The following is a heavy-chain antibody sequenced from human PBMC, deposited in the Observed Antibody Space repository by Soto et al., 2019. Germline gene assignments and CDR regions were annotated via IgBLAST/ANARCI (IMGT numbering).Heavy chain of an antibody. V-gene: IGHV3-48*02. Sequence: GGSLRLSCAASGFTFSSYSMNWVRQAPGKGLEWVSYISSSSSTIYYADSVKGRFTISRDNAKNSLYLQMNSLRDEDTAVYYCERDKDREAEAAFVFDYWGQGTLVTVSS. CDR3: ERDKDREAEAAFVFDY. CDR2: ISSSSSTI. CDR1: GFTFSSYS. J-gene: IGHJ4*02. D-gene: IGHD6-13*01.